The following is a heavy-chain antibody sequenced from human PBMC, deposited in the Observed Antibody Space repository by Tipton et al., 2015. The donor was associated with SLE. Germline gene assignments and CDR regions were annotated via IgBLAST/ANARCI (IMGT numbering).Heavy chain of an antibody. D-gene: IGHD1-20*01. V-gene: IGHV4-4*09. Sequence: TLSLTCTVSGGSISSYYWSWVRQPPGKGLEWIGYIYTSGSTNYNPSLKSRVTISVDTSKNQFSLKLSSVTAADTAVYYCARGVTGRGGRIDYWGQGTLVTVSS. CDR2: IYTSGST. J-gene: IGHJ4*02. CDR1: GGSISSYY. CDR3: ARGVTGRGGRIDY.